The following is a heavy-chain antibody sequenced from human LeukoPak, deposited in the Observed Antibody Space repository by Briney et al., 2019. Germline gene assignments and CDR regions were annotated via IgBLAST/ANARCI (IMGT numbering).Heavy chain of an antibody. CDR3: ARVRDDDYYYGMDV. CDR1: GYTFTGYY. D-gene: IGHD3-10*01. Sequence: ALVKVSCKASGYTFTGYYMHWVRQAPGQGLEWMGWINPNSGGTNYAQKFQGRVTMTRDTSISTAYMELSRLRSDDTAVYYCARVRDDDYYYGMDVWGQGTTVTVSS. V-gene: IGHV1-2*02. J-gene: IGHJ6*02. CDR2: INPNSGGT.